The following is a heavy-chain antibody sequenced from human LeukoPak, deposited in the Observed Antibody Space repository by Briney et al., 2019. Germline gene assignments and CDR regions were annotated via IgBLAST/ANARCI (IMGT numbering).Heavy chain of an antibody. D-gene: IGHD3-3*01. J-gene: IGHJ5*02. Sequence: PGGSLRLSCAASGFTFGDYAMHWVRQAPGKGLEWVSGISWNSGSIGYADSVKGRFTISRDNAKNSLYLQMNSLRAEDTALYYCAKANSITIFGVVTAGSNWFDPWGQGTLVTVSS. V-gene: IGHV3-9*01. CDR2: ISWNSGSI. CDR1: GFTFGDYA. CDR3: AKANSITIFGVVTAGSNWFDP.